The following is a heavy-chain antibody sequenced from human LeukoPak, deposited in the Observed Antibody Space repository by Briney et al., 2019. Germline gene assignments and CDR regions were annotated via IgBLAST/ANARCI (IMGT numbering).Heavy chain of an antibody. V-gene: IGHV1-2*02. J-gene: IGHJ2*01. CDR1: GYTFTDYY. Sequence: ASVKVSCKASGYTFTDYYMHWVRQAPGQGLEWMGWINPNSGGTYYAQKFQGRVTMTRDTSISTAYMELRSLRSDDTAVYYCARDHWTGTTNWYFDLWGRGTLVTVSS. CDR2: INPNSGGT. D-gene: IGHD1-7*01. CDR3: ARDHWTGTTNWYFDL.